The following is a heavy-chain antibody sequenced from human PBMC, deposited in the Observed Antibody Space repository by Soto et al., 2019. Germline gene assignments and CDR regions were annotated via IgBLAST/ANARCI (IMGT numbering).Heavy chain of an antibody. CDR2: IIPIFGTA. J-gene: IGHJ5*02. CDR3: ARGIVVVPAAKSPINWFDP. Sequence: SVKVSCKASGGTFSSYAISWVRQAPGQGLEWMGGIIPIFGTANYAQKFQGRVTITADESTSTAYMELSSLRSEDTAVYYCARGIVVVPAAKSPINWFDPWGQGTLVTVSS. V-gene: IGHV1-69*13. CDR1: GGTFSSYA. D-gene: IGHD2-2*01.